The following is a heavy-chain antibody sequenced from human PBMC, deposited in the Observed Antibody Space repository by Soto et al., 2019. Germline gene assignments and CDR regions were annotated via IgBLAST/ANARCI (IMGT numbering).Heavy chain of an antibody. V-gene: IGHV3-23*01. CDR1: GFTFSNYV. Sequence: GGSLRLSCAASGFTFSNYVMSWVRQAPGKGLEWVSSISGSGGSTYYSDSVKGRFTISRDNSKKTLYLQMNSPRDEDTAVYFCAKDPNWSERWFDSWGRGTLVTVSS. CDR3: AKDPNWSERWFDS. D-gene: IGHD1-1*01. J-gene: IGHJ5*01. CDR2: ISGSGGST.